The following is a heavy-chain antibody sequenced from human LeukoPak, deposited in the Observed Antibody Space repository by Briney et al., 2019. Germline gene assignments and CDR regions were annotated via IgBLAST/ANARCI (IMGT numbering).Heavy chain of an antibody. J-gene: IGHJ3*02. V-gene: IGHV4-4*07. D-gene: IGHD3-16*02. CDR3: ARDRYVWGSYRYSARGDAFDI. Sequence: PSETLSLTCTVSGGSISSDYWSWIRQPAGKGLEWIGRIYTSGSTNYNPSLKSRVTMSVDTSKNQFSLKLSSVTAADTAVYYCARDRYVWGSYRYSARGDAFDIWGQGTMVTVSS. CDR2: IYTSGST. CDR1: GGSISSDY.